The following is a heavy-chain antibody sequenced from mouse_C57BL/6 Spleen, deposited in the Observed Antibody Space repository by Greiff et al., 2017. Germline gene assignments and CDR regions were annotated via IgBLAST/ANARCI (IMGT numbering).Heavy chain of an antibody. D-gene: IGHD1-1*01. CDR2: ISGGGGNT. Sequence: DVQLQESGGGLVKPGGSLKLSCAASGFTFSSYTMSWVRQTPEKRLEWVATISGGGGNTYYPDSVKGRFTISRDNAKNTLYLQMSSLRSEDTALYYCARMGTTVVQYYFDYWGQGTTLTVSS. V-gene: IGHV5-9*04. CDR1: GFTFSSYT. J-gene: IGHJ2*01. CDR3: ARMGTTVVQYYFDY.